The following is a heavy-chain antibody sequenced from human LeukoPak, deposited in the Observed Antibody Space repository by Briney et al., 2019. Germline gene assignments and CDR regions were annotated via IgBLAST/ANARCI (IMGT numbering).Heavy chain of an antibody. J-gene: IGHJ4*02. CDR1: GFTFSAYG. CDR3: ARDFDY. Sequence: PGGSLRLSCSASGFTFSAYGMNWVRQAPGKRLEYVSATDSSGGSTSYADSVKGRFTISRDNSKNTLYLQMNSLRAEDTAVYYCARDFDYWGQGTLVTVSS. V-gene: IGHV3-64*04. CDR2: TDSSGGST.